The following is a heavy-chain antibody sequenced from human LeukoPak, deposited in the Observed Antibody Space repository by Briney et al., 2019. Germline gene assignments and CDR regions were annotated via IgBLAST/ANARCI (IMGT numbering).Heavy chain of an antibody. CDR2: IRSKANSYAT. J-gene: IGHJ4*02. CDR1: RFTFSGFA. V-gene: IGHV3-73*01. D-gene: IGHD6-19*01. Sequence: PGGSLRLSCAASRFTFSGFAMHWVRQASGKGLEWVGRIRSKANSYATTYAASVQGRFTISRDDSKSTAYLQMDSLKTEDTAVYYCTRLGPVAGHDYWGQGALVTVSS. CDR3: TRLGPVAGHDY.